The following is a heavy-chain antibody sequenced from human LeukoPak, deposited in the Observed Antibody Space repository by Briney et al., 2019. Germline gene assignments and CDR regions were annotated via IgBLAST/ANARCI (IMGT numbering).Heavy chain of an antibody. Sequence: NPSETLSLTCTVSGGSISSYYWSWIRQPPGKGLEWIGYIYYSGSTNYNPSLKSRVTISVDTSKNQFSLKLSSVTAADTAVYYCARDFRLRGYFDYWGQGTLVTVSS. CDR3: ARDFRLRGYFDY. V-gene: IGHV4-59*01. J-gene: IGHJ4*02. D-gene: IGHD4-17*01. CDR2: IYYSGST. CDR1: GGSISSYY.